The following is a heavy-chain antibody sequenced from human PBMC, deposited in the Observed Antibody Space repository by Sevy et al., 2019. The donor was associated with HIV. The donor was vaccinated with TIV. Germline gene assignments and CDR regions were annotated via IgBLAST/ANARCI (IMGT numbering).Heavy chain of an antibody. CDR3: ARDLPPSATTVAHFDY. Sequence: GGSLRLSCAASGFMFSSYEMNWVRQAPGKGLEWILYISSSSSTIYYADSVKGRFTISRDNAKNSLYLQMNSLRTDDTAVYYCARDLPPSATTVAHFDYWCPGTLVTVSS. D-gene: IGHD4-17*01. CDR2: ISSSSSTI. J-gene: IGHJ4*02. CDR1: GFMFSSYE. V-gene: IGHV3-48*03.